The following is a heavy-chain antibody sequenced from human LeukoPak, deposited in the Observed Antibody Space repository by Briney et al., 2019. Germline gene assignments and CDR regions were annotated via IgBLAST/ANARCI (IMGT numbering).Heavy chain of an antibody. Sequence: GGSLRLSCVASGFTFSTYTMNWIRQAPGKGLEWVSGSIGSGGSAFYADSVKGRFSISRDTSKNTLFLHMNNLRAGDTAVYYCAKGGRPVPEDFDYWGQGTLVTVSS. J-gene: IGHJ4*02. CDR1: GFTFSTYT. CDR2: SIGSGGSA. D-gene: IGHD3-16*01. CDR3: AKGGRPVPEDFDY. V-gene: IGHV3-23*01.